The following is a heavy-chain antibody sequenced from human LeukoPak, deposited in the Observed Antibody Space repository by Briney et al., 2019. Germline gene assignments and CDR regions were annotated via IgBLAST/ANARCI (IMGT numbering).Heavy chain of an antibody. CDR1: GFTFSSYA. CDR2: IWYDGSNK. D-gene: IGHD6-6*01. V-gene: IGHV3-33*08. J-gene: IGHJ5*02. Sequence: GRSLRLSCAASGFTFSSYAMHWVRQAPGKGLEWVAVIWYDGSNKYYADPVKGRFTISRDNSKKTLYLQMNSLRAEDTTVYYCARDRRQLEDGWFDPWGQGTLVTVSS. CDR3: ARDRRQLEDGWFDP.